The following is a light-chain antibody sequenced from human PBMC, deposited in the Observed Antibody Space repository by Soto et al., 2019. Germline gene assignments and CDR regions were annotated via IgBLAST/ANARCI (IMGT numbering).Light chain of an antibody. CDR2: GAS. V-gene: IGKV3-20*01. CDR3: QQYGSSPRT. J-gene: IGKJ1*01. Sequence: EVVLTQSPGTLSLSPGDRAALSCRASQSLRGSYLGWYQQKPGQAPRLLIYGASTRLTGIPDRFSGSGSGTDFTLTISRLEPEDFAVYYCQQYGSSPRTFGQGTKVAFK. CDR1: QSLRGSY.